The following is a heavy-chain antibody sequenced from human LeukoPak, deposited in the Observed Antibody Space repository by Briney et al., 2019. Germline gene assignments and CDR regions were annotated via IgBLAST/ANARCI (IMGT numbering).Heavy chain of an antibody. D-gene: IGHD3-3*01. J-gene: IGHJ4*02. Sequence: PSETLSLTCAVSGGSISSYYWSWIRQPPGKGLEWIGYIYYSGSTNYNPSLKSRVTISVDTSKNQFSLKLSSVTAAGTAVYHCARGVGRDFWSGSMGSDYWGQGTLVTVSS. CDR1: GGSISSYY. CDR2: IYYSGST. V-gene: IGHV4-59*08. CDR3: ARGVGRDFWSGSMGSDY.